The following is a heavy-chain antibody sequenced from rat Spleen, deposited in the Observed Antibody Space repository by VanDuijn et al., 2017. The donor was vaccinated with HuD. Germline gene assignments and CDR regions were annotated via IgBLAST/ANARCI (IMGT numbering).Heavy chain of an antibody. CDR1: GFTFTNYY. J-gene: IGHJ3*01. V-gene: IGHV5-25*01. CDR3: ARQLGDWFAY. Sequence: EVQLVESGGGLVQPGGSLRLSCAASGFTFTNYYMAWVRQAPTKGLEWVASISPSGGSTYYRDSVKGRFTVSRDNAKSTLYLQMDSLRSEDTATYYCARQLGDWFAYWGQGTLVTVSS. CDR2: ISPSGGST.